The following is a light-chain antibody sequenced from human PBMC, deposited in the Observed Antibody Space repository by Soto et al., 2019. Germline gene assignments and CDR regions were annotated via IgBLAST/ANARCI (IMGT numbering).Light chain of an antibody. CDR3: CSYAGRYTPYV. Sequence: QAVVTQPRSVSGSPGQSITISCTGTSSDVGGYNYVSWYQQHPGKAPKLIIYDVTRRPSGVPDRFSGSKSGNTASLTITGLQADDEADYYCCSYAGRYTPYVFATGTKLTVL. V-gene: IGLV2-11*01. CDR1: SSDVGGYNY. CDR2: DVT. J-gene: IGLJ1*01.